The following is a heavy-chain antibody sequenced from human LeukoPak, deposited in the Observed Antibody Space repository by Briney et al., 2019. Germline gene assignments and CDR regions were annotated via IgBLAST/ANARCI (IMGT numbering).Heavy chain of an antibody. CDR2: ISGSSGII. CDR1: GFTFNTYT. D-gene: IGHD6-19*01. J-gene: IGHJ4*02. CDR3: AKDNRRHYTSGPNPDSLH. V-gene: IGHV3-48*01. Sequence: GGSLRLSCAASGFTFNTYTMNWVRQAPGKGLEWVPYISGSSGIIDYADSVRGRFTISRDNAKNSLYLQMNSLRVEDTAFYYCAKDNRRHYTSGPNPDSLHWGQGALVTVSS.